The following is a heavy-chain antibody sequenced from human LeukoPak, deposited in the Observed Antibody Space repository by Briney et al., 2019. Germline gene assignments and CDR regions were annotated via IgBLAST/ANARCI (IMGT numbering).Heavy chain of an antibody. V-gene: IGHV4-34*01. CDR2: INHSGST. CDR1: GGSFSGYY. CDR3: ASFVADAFDI. J-gene: IGHJ3*02. Sequence: SETLSLTCAVYGGSFSGYYWSWIRQPPGKGLEWIGEINHSGSTNYNPSLKSRVTISVDTSKNQFSLKLSSVTAADTAVYYCASFVADAFDIWGQGTMVTVSS. D-gene: IGHD5-12*01.